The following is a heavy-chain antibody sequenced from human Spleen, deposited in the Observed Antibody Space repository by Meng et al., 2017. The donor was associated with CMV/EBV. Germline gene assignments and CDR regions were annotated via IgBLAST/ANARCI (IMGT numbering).Heavy chain of an antibody. D-gene: IGHD4-11*01. J-gene: IGHJ5*02. CDR2: IYYSGST. CDR3: ARGYSGWYDN. CDR1: GGSINNDNYY. V-gene: IGHV4-39*07. Sequence: SETLSLTCTVSGGSINNDNYYWDWIRQPPGKGLEWIGNIYYSGSTYYNPSLKSRVTISLDTSKNQISLKLTSVTAADTAVYYCARGYSGWYDNWGQGTLVTVSS.